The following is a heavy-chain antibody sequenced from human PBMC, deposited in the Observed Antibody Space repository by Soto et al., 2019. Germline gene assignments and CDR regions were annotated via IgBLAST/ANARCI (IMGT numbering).Heavy chain of an antibody. CDR3: AKAEIDGSESFAFDI. Sequence: GGSLRLSCAASGFTFSSYGMHWVRQAPGKGLEWVAVISYDGSNKYYADSVEGRFTISRDNSKNTLYLQMNSLRAEDTAVYYCAKAEIDGSESFAFDIWGQGTMVTVSS. D-gene: IGHD3-10*01. J-gene: IGHJ3*02. CDR2: ISYDGSNK. CDR1: GFTFSSYG. V-gene: IGHV3-30*18.